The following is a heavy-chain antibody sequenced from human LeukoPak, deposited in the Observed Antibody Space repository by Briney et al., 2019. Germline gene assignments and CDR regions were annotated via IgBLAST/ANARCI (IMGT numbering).Heavy chain of an antibody. V-gene: IGHV3-74*01. CDR1: GFTFSSYW. J-gene: IGHJ3*02. CDR3: ATYYYDSSGYYVEAFDI. CDR2: INSDGSST. Sequence: GGSLRLSCAASGFTFSSYWMHWVRQAPGKGLVWVSRINSDGSSTSYADSVKGRFTISRDNAKNTLYLQMNSLRAEDTAVYYCATYYYDSSGYYVEAFDIWGQGTMVTASS. D-gene: IGHD3-22*01.